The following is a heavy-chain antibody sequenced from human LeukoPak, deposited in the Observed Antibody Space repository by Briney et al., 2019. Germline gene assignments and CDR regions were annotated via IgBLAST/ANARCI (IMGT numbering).Heavy chain of an antibody. D-gene: IGHD1-26*01. CDR1: GFTFSSYA. V-gene: IGHV3-30-3*01. Sequence: GGSLRLSCAASGFTFSSYAMHWVRQAPGKGLEWVAVISYDGSNKYYADSVQGRFTISRDNSKNTLYLQMNSLRAEDTALYYCAKDGGSGGSYPRDAFDFWGQGTMVTVSS. J-gene: IGHJ3*01. CDR2: ISYDGSNK. CDR3: AKDGGSGGSYPRDAFDF.